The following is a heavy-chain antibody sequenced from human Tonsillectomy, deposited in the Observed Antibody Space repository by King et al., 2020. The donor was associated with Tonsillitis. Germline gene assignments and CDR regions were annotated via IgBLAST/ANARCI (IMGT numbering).Heavy chain of an antibody. J-gene: IGHJ4*02. D-gene: IGHD6-6*01. Sequence: FKKYWIGWVRQMPGKGLEWMGIIYPGDSDTRYSPSFQGQVTISADKSITTAYLMWHSLKASDTGMYYCATTGGASRPFDYWGQGTLVTVSS. CDR1: FKKYW. CDR2: IYPGDSDT. V-gene: IGHV5-51*01. CDR3: ATTGGASRPFDY.